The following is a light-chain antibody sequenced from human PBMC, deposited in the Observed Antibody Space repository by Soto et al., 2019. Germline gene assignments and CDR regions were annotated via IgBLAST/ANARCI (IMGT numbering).Light chain of an antibody. CDR2: DAS. V-gene: IGKV3-11*01. CDR1: QSVSSY. CDR3: QQRSNWPPT. J-gene: IGKJ1*01. Sequence: EIVLTQSPGTLSLSPGERATLSCRASQSVSSYLAWYQQKPGQAPRLLIYDASTRATGIPARFSGSGSETDFTLTITSLEPEDFAVYYCQQRSNWPPTFGQGTKVDIK.